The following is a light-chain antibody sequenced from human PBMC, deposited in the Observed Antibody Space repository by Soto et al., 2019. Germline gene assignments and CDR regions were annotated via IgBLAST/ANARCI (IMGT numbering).Light chain of an antibody. CDR1: QSVSSSY. Sequence: EIVLTQSPGTLSLSPGERATLSCRASQSVSSSYLAWYQQKPGQAPRLLIYGASSTATGLPDRFSGSGSGPASPLTISRLEPEDFAVYYCQQYGSSLLTFGGGTKVEIK. V-gene: IGKV3-20*01. CDR3: QQYGSSLLT. J-gene: IGKJ4*01. CDR2: GAS.